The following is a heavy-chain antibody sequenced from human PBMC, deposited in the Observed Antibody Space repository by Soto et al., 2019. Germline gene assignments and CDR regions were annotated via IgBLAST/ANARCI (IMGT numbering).Heavy chain of an antibody. Sequence: EVQLVESGGGLVQPGGSLRLSCAASGFTFSSHWMHWVRQAPGKGLVWVSRIRDDGVDAGYADSVRGRFTISRDNAKSMLYLQMDSLRAEDTAVYYCARDVILGSGNCSNWGQGTLVTVSS. J-gene: IGHJ4*02. D-gene: IGHD3-10*01. V-gene: IGHV3-74*01. CDR3: ARDVILGSGNCSN. CDR2: IRDDGVDA. CDR1: GFTFSSHW.